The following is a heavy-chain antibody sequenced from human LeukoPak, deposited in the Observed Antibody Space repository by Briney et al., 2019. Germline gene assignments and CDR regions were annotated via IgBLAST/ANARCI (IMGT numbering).Heavy chain of an antibody. D-gene: IGHD3-10*01. CDR3: ARDTVGYGSGKDFDY. CDR2: IRYDGINK. Sequence: GGSLRLSCAASGFTFSTHGMHWVRQAPGKGLEWVAFIRYDGINKYYADSVKGRFTISRDNAKNSLYLQMNSLRAEDTAMYYCARDTVGYGSGKDFDYWGQGTLVTVSS. J-gene: IGHJ4*02. CDR1: GFTFSTHG. V-gene: IGHV3-30*02.